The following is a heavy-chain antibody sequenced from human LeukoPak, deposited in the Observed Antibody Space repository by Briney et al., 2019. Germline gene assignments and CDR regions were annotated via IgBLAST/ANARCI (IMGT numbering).Heavy chain of an antibody. CDR2: IYYSGST. D-gene: IGHD3-22*01. CDR1: GGSISSGDYY. Sequence: SQTLSLTCTVSGGSISSGDYYWGWLRQPPGKGLEWIGYIYYSGSTYYNPSLKSRVTISVDTSKNQFSLKLSSVTAADTAVYYCALTYYYDSSGYYFDYWGQGTLVTVSS. CDR3: ALTYYYDSSGYYFDY. V-gene: IGHV4-30-4*01. J-gene: IGHJ4*02.